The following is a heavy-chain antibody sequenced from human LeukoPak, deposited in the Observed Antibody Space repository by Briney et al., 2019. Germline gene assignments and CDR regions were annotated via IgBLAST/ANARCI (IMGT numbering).Heavy chain of an antibody. CDR1: GGSMSSGSYY. Sequence: SETLSLTCTVSGGSMSSGSYYWGWIRQPPGKGLEWIGEINHSGSTNYNPSLKSRVTISIDTSKNQFSLKLSSVTAADTAVYYCARGYDSGSYYRHWGQGTLVTVSS. J-gene: IGHJ4*02. D-gene: IGHD3-10*01. CDR2: INHSGST. CDR3: ARGYDSGSYYRH. V-gene: IGHV4-39*07.